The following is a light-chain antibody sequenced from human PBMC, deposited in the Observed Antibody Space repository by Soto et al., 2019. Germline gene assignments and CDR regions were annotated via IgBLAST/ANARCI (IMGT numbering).Light chain of an antibody. J-gene: IGKJ4*01. Sequence: ELVMTQSPATVSVSPGEGVTLSCRASQTISNDLAWYQQQPGQAPRLLIYGASTRATGVPARFSGGGSGTEFTLTISSLQSEDFAFYYCQQNNKWPPVTYGGGTKAEIK. V-gene: IGKV3-15*01. CDR3: QQNNKWPPVT. CDR2: GAS. CDR1: QTISND.